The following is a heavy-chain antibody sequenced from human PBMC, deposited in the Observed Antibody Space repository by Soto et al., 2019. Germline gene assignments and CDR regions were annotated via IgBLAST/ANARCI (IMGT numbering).Heavy chain of an antibody. CDR2: IWYDGSNK. J-gene: IGHJ6*02. CDR1: GFTFSSYG. V-gene: IGHV3-33*01. Sequence: QVQLVESGGGVVQPGRSLRLSCAASGFTFSSYGMHWVRQAPGKGLEWVAVIWYDGSNKYYADSVKGRFTISRDNSKNTLYLQMNSLRAEDTAVYYCARVTPRDLWDPYYYYGMDVWGQGTTVTVSS. D-gene: IGHD1-26*01. CDR3: ARVTPRDLWDPYYYYGMDV.